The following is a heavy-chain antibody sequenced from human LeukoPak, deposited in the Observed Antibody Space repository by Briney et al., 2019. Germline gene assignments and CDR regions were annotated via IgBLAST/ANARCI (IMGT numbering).Heavy chain of an antibody. Sequence: ASVKVSCKASGGTFSSYAISWVRQAPGQGLEWMGGIIPIFGTANYAQRLQGRVTMTTDTSTSTAYMELRSLRSDDTAVYYCARGPYFDWLLYGAFDIWGQGTMVTVSS. CDR3: ARGPYFDWLLYGAFDI. J-gene: IGHJ3*02. CDR2: IIPIFGTA. V-gene: IGHV1-69*05. D-gene: IGHD3-9*01. CDR1: GGTFSSYA.